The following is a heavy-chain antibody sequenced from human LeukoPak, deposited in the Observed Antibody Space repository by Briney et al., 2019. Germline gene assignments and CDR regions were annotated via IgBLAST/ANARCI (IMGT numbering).Heavy chain of an antibody. V-gene: IGHV3-53*05. CDR2: IYSGGST. CDR1: GFTVSSNY. Sequence: GGSLRLSCAASGFTVSSNYMSWVRQAPGKGLEWVSVIYSGGSTYYADSVKGRFTISRDNSKNTLYLQMNSLRAEDTALYYCAKDIRSSGPPSFDYWGQGTLVSVSS. J-gene: IGHJ4*02. D-gene: IGHD6-19*01. CDR3: AKDIRSSGPPSFDY.